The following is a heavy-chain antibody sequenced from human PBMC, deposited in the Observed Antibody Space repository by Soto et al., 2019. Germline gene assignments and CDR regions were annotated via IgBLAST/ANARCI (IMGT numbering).Heavy chain of an antibody. J-gene: IGHJ6*02. CDR1: GGTFSSYA. V-gene: IGHV1-69*06. CDR3: ARGRFADRTGDYYYGMDV. Sequence: QVQLVQSGAEVKKPGSSVKVSCKASGGTFSSYAISWVRQAPGQGLEWMGGIIPIFGTANYAQKFQGRVTITAVKSTSTAYMELSSLRSEDTAVYYCARGRFADRTGDYYYGMDVWGQGTTVTVSS. CDR2: IIPIFGTA. D-gene: IGHD3-10*01.